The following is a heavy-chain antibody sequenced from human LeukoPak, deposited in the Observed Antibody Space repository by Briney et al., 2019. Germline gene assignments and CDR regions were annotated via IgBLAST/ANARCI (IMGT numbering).Heavy chain of an antibody. D-gene: IGHD3-22*01. CDR3: ARRGDSGGYYYFDY. J-gene: IGHJ4*02. CDR2: IYYSGST. Sequence: SETLSLTCTVSGGSVSSGSYYWSWIRQPPGRGLEWIGSIYYSGSTYYNPSLESRVTISVDTSKNQFSLKLSSVTAADTAVYYCARRGDSGGYYYFDYWGQGTLVTVSS. CDR1: GGSVSSGSYY. V-gene: IGHV4-39*01.